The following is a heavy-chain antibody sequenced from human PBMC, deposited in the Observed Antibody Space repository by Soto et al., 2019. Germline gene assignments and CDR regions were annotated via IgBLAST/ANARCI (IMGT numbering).Heavy chain of an antibody. CDR2: ISGDNGNT. Sequence: QVQLVQSGAEVKKPGASVRVSCQTSAYTFTNYAVSWVRQAPGQGREWMGGISGDNGNTIYAQKLQGRVTMTTATSTRKAYMELRSLRSDDTAVYYCATGLLGYCSGGSCYSDSWGQGTLVTVSS. V-gene: IGHV1-18*01. D-gene: IGHD2-15*01. CDR3: ATGLLGYCSGGSCYSDS. J-gene: IGHJ4*02. CDR1: AYTFTNYA.